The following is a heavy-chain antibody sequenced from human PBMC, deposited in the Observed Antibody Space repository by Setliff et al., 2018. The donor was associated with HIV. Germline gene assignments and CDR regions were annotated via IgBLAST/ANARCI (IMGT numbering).Heavy chain of an antibody. CDR3: AKEHWGSNWSGLGV. D-gene: IGHD6-13*01. J-gene: IGHJ6*02. CDR2: INKDGHHT. V-gene: IGHV3-43*01. CDR1: GFTFHDFS. Sequence: GESLKISCAASGFTFHDFSMHWVRQAPGKGLEWVSLINKDGHHTLYADSVRGRFTISRDNRKDSLYLQMNSLSTEGTALYYCAKEHWGSNWSGLGVWGQGTTVTVSS.